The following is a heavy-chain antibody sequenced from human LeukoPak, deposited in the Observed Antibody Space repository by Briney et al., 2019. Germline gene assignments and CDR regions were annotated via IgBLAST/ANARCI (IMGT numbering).Heavy chain of an antibody. CDR2: IHYSGTT. J-gene: IGHJ4*02. Sequence: SETLSLTCTVSGDSISNYHWSWIRQSPGKRLEWIGYIHYSGTTNYNPSLRSRVTISVDMSRNQFSLKLNSVTAADTAVYYCARDRSADRGFDYWGQGTLVNVSS. CDR1: GDSISNYH. V-gene: IGHV4-59*01. CDR3: ARDRSADRGFDY.